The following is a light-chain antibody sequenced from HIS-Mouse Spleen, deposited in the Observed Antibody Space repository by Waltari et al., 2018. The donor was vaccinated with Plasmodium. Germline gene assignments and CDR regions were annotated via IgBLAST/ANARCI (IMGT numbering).Light chain of an antibody. Sequence: SYELTQQPSVSVSPGQPASITCSGAHLGDKYACWYQQKPGQSPVLVIYQDSKRPSGIPERFSGSNSGNTATLTISGTQAMDEADYYCQAWDSSTVVFGGGTKLTVL. CDR1: HLGDKY. J-gene: IGLJ2*01. V-gene: IGLV3-1*01. CDR2: QDS. CDR3: QAWDSSTVV.